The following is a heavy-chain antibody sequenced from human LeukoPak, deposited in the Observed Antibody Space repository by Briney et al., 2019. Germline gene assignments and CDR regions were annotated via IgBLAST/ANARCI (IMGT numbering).Heavy chain of an antibody. CDR2: IYYSGST. V-gene: IGHV4-39*07. CDR3: AGDLSGAAGPLDY. D-gene: IGHD6-13*01. J-gene: IGHJ4*02. CDR1: GGSISSSSYY. Sequence: SETLSLTCTVSGGSISSSSYYWGWIRQPPGKGLEWIGSIYYSGSTYYNPSLKSRVTISVDTSKNQFSLKLSSVTAADTAVYYCAGDLSGAAGPLDYWGQGTLVTVSS.